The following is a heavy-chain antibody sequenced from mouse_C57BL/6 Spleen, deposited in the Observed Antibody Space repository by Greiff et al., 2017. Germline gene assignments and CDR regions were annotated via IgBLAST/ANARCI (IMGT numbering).Heavy chain of an antibody. CDR2: INPGGGGT. CDR1: GYAFTNYL. CDR3: ARRDYDYDGY. Sequence: VQLQQSGAELVRPGTSVKVSCKASGYAFTNYLIEWVKQRPGQGLEWIGVINPGGGGTNYNEKFKGKATLTADKSSSTAYMQLSSLTSEDSAVYFCARRDYDYDGYWGQGTTLTVSS. J-gene: IGHJ2*01. D-gene: IGHD2-4*01. V-gene: IGHV1-54*01.